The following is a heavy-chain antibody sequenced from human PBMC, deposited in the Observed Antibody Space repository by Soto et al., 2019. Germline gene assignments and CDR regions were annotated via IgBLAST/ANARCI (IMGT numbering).Heavy chain of an antibody. D-gene: IGHD6-13*01. J-gene: IGHJ1*01. CDR3: ATGIAAAGIVPEYFQH. Sequence: QVQLVQSGAEVKKPGSSVKVSCKASGGTFSSYAISWVRQAPGQGLEWMGGIIPIFGTANYAQKFQGGVTITADESTSTAYMELSSLRSEDTAVYYCATGIAAAGIVPEYFQHWGQGTLVTVSS. V-gene: IGHV1-69*01. CDR2: IIPIFGTA. CDR1: GGTFSSYA.